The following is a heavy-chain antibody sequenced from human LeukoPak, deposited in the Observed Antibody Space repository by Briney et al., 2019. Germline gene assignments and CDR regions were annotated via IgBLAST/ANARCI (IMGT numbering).Heavy chain of an antibody. V-gene: IGHV2-5*02. Sequence: SGPTLVKPTQTLTLTCTFSGFSLSTSGVGVGWIRQPPGKALEWLALIYWDDDKRYSPSLKSRLTITKDTSKNQVVLTMTNMDPVDTATYYCAHSKSLWWWEENTHKYYFDYWGQGTLVTVSS. CDR1: GFSLSTSGVG. CDR3: AHSKSLWWWEENTHKYYFDY. CDR2: IYWDDDK. J-gene: IGHJ4*02. D-gene: IGHD2-21*01.